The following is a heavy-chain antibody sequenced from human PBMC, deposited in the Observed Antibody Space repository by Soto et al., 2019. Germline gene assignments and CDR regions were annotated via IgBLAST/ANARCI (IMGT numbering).Heavy chain of an antibody. CDR2: IYYSGST. V-gene: IGHV4-39*01. J-gene: IGHJ3*02. CDR3: ARRNVVVVAATKGRAFDI. Sequence: QLQLQESGPGLVKPSETLSLTCTVSGGSISSSSYYWGWIRQPPGKGLAWIGSIYYSGSTYYNPSLKSRVTISVDTSKNQFSLKLSSVTAADTAVYYCARRNVVVVAATKGRAFDIWGQGTMVTVSS. CDR1: GGSISSSSYY. D-gene: IGHD2-15*01.